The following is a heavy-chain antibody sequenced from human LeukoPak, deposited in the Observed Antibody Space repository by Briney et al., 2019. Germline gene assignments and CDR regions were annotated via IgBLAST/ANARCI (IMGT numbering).Heavy chain of an antibody. CDR3: ARHLYDCSGYYLLGDN. CDR2: IHSSGST. V-gene: IGHV4-59*01. CDR1: GGSISDYY. D-gene: IGHD3-22*01. Sequence: PSETLSLTCTVSGGSISDYYWSWIRQSPGKGLEWLGYIHSSGSTHYNPSLKSRVTMSLDTSKKQFSLKLSSVTAADTALYYCARHLYDCSGYYLLGDNWGQGTLVTVSS. J-gene: IGHJ4*02.